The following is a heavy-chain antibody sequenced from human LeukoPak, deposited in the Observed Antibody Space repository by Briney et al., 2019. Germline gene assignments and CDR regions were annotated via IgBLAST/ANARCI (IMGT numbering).Heavy chain of an antibody. V-gene: IGHV1-18*01. J-gene: IGHJ5*02. CDR2: ISAYNGNT. CDR3: ARGGYDFWSGYTTFDP. CDR1: GYTFTSYG. Sequence: ASVKVSCKASGYTFTSYGISWVRQAPGQGLEWMGWISAYNGNTNYAQELQGRVTMTTDTSTSTAYMELRSLRSDDTAVYYCARGGYDFWSGYTTFDPWGQGTLVTVSS. D-gene: IGHD3-3*01.